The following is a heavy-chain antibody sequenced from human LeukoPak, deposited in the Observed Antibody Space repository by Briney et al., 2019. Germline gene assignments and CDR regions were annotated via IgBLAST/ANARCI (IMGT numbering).Heavy chain of an antibody. CDR1: GFTFSSSA. Sequence: GESLRLSCAASGFTFSSSAMHWVRQASGKGLEWVGRIRSKANSNATAYAASVKGRFTISRDDSKNTAYLQMNSLKTEDTSVYYCTSSGRGVSATPRRFDPWGQGTLVTVSS. D-gene: IGHD2-15*01. CDR3: TSSGRGVSATPRRFDP. J-gene: IGHJ5*02. V-gene: IGHV3-73*01. CDR2: IRSKANSNAT.